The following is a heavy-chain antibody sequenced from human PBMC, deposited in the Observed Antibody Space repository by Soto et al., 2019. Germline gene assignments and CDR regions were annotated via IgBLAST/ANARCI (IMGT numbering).Heavy chain of an antibody. V-gene: IGHV4-34*01. D-gene: IGHD1-1*01. J-gene: IGHJ4*02. Sequence: QVQLQQWGAGLLKPSETLSLTCAIYGESFSGYYCSWARQSPGKGLEWIGEIHPSGSTNYNPSLKGRVTISLDTSKNQFSLTLNSVTAADTAVYFCARGRDAYKGGRDWGQGTLVTVSS. CDR2: IHPSGST. CDR1: GESFSGYY. CDR3: ARGRDAYKGGRD.